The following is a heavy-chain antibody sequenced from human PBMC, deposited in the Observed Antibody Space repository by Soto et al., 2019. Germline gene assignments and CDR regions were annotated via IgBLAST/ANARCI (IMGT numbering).Heavy chain of an antibody. CDR2: IDPSDSYT. J-gene: IGHJ6*02. V-gene: IGHV5-10-1*01. D-gene: IGHD2-21*01. CDR3: ARLRLIAGIKGEGYYGMDV. Sequence: GESLKISCKASGHSFTDYWISWVRQMPGKGLEWMARIDPSDSYTNYSPSFQGHVTISADKSLNTAFLQWSSLKASDSAMYYCARLRLIAGIKGEGYYGMDVWGQGTTVTVSS. CDR1: GHSFTDYW.